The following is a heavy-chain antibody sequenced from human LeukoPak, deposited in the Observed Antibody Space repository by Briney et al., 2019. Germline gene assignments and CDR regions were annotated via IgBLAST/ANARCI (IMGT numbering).Heavy chain of an antibody. D-gene: IGHD3-22*01. CDR1: GYTFNTYG. J-gene: IGHJ6*03. CDR2: ISGYNGKT. Sequence: ASVKVSCKASGYTFNTYGITWVRQAPGQGLEWMGWISGYNGKTKYAQKLQDRVTMTTDTSTTTAYMELSSLRSEDTAVYYCARALAKRITMIVVARAYYYMDVWGKGTTVTISS. V-gene: IGHV1-18*01. CDR3: ARALAKRITMIVVARAYYYMDV.